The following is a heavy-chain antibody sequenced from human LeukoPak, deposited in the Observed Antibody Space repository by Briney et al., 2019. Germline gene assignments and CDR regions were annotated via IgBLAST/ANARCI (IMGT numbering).Heavy chain of an antibody. Sequence: GGSLRLSCAASGFTFSSYAMHWVRQAPGKGLEWVAFISYDGSNKYYADSVKGRFTISRDNSKNTLYLQMNSLRAEDTAVFYCARDFSTDYEIVYWGQGTLVTVSS. CDR1: GFTFSSYA. V-gene: IGHV3-30-3*01. CDR3: ARDFSTDYEIVY. CDR2: ISYDGSNK. J-gene: IGHJ4*02. D-gene: IGHD4-17*01.